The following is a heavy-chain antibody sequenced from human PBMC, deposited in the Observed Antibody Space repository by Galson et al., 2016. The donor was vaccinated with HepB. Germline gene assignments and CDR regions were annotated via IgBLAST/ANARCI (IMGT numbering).Heavy chain of an antibody. CDR3: SRDSLYSTGSNFYYYGMDV. Sequence: CAISGDSVSSNSAAWNWLRQSPSRGLEWLGRTYYRSKWYNEYAVSVKSRITINPDTSKNQFSLQLNSVTFEDSAVYYCSRDSLYSTGSNFYYYGMDVWGLGTTVTVSS. CDR2: TYYRSKWYN. V-gene: IGHV6-1*01. D-gene: IGHD2-8*02. CDR1: GDSVSSNSAA. J-gene: IGHJ6*02.